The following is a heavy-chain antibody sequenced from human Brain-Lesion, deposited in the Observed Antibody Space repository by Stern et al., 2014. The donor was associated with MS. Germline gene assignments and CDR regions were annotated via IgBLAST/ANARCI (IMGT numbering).Heavy chain of an antibody. V-gene: IGHV3-9*01. D-gene: IGHD1-14*01. Sequence: EVQLVESGGDLVQPGRSLRLSCAAFGFPFDDYAMHGGRHAPGRGLGGVAGISWNSGTIGYADSVKGRFTTSRDNAYSSLYLQMNSLRPEDTALYYCARDITGSSAYFAYWGQGTLVTVSS. CDR3: ARDITGSSAYFAY. CDR1: GFPFDDYA. CDR2: ISWNSGTI. J-gene: IGHJ4*02.